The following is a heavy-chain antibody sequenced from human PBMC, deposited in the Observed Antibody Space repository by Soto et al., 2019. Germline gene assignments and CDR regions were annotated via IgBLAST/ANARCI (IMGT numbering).Heavy chain of an antibody. CDR1: GFTFSSYA. V-gene: IGHV3-30-3*01. CDR2: ISYDGSNK. Sequence: GGSLRLSCTASGFTFSSYAMHWVRQAPGKGLEWVAVISYDGSNKYYADSVKGRFTISRDNSKNTLYLQMNSLRAEDTAVYYCARGHGSGSYYYYYYGMDVWGQGTTVTVSS. D-gene: IGHD3-10*01. J-gene: IGHJ6*02. CDR3: ARGHGSGSYYYYYYGMDV.